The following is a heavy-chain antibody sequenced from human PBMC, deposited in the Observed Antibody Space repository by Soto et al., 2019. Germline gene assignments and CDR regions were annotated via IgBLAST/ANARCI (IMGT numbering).Heavy chain of an antibody. Sequence: HPGGSLRLSCAASGFTFSSYGMHWVRQAPGKGLEWVAVISYDGSNKYYADSVKGRFTISRDNSKNTLYLQMNSLRAEDTAVYYCAKARNSGSYYYYYGMDVWGQGTTVTVSS. CDR2: ISYDGSNK. J-gene: IGHJ6*02. CDR1: GFTFSSYG. V-gene: IGHV3-30*18. D-gene: IGHD1-26*01. CDR3: AKARNSGSYYYYYGMDV.